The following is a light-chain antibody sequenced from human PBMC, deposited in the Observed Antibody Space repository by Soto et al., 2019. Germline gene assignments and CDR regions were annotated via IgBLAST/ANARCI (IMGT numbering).Light chain of an antibody. CDR2: AAS. CDR1: QGILTY. V-gene: IGKV1-27*01. Sequence: IQMTQSPSSLSASVGDRVTITCRASQGILTYLAWYQQKPGQVPGLLIQAASTLQPGVPSRFSGSGSGTEFTLTINSLQPEDVATYYCQKYDSAPWTFGQGTKVDIK. CDR3: QKYDSAPWT. J-gene: IGKJ1*01.